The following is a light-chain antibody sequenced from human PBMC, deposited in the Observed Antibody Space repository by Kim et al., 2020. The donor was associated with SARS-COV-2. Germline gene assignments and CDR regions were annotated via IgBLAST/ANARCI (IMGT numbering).Light chain of an antibody. CDR3: NSRDSSGNHYV. V-gene: IGLV3-19*01. J-gene: IGLJ1*01. CDR1: NLRSHY. CDR2: GKN. Sequence: ALGKTSRVTSQGNNLRSHYASWYQQKPRQAPVLVIYGKNNRPSGIPDRFSGSSSGNTASLTITGAQAEDEADYYCNSRDSSGNHYVFGTGTKVTVL.